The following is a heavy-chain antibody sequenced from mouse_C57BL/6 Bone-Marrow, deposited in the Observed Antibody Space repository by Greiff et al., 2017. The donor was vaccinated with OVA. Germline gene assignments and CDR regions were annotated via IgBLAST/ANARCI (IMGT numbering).Heavy chain of an antibody. D-gene: IGHD2-1*01. J-gene: IGHJ2*01. CDR2: ISSGGSYT. CDR1: GFTFSSYG. Sequence: EVHLVESGGDLVKPGGSLKLSCAASGFTFSSYGMSWVRQTPDKRLEWVATISSGGSYTYYPDSVKGRFTISRDNAKNTLYLQMSGLKSEDTAMYYYASRGNQDYWGQGTTLTVSS. CDR3: ASRGNQDY. V-gene: IGHV5-6*01.